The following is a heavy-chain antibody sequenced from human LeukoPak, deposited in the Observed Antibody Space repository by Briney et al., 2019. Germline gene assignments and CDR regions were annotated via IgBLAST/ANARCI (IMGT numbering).Heavy chain of an antibody. V-gene: IGHV4-59*02. CDR2: IYASGGA. CDR3: AREAPGGSGWTYFDY. CDR1: GGSVSGHY. D-gene: IGHD6-19*01. J-gene: IGHJ4*02. Sequence: SETLSLTCAVSGGSVSGHYWDWIRQPPGKGLEWIGYIYASGGANYNPSLKSRVTISLDSSEHRFSLKLTSVTAADTAVYYCAREAPGGSGWTYFDYWGQGSLVTVSS.